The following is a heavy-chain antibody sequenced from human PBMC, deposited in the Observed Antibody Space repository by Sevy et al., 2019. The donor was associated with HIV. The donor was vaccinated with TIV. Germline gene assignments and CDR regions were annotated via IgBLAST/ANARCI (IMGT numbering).Heavy chain of an antibody. V-gene: IGHV3-23*01. J-gene: IGHJ6*02. Sequence: GGYLRLSCAASGFTFSSYAMSWVRQAPGKGLEWVSAISGSGGSTYYADSVKGRFTISRDNSKNTLYLQMNSLRAEDTAVYYCAKREQWLAIYYYNGMDVWGQGTTVTVSS. CDR2: ISGSGGST. CDR3: AKREQWLAIYYYNGMDV. D-gene: IGHD6-19*01. CDR1: GFTFSSYA.